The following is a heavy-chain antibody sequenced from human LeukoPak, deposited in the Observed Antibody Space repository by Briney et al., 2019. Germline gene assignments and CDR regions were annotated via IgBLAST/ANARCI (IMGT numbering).Heavy chain of an antibody. CDR2: INPNSGGT. CDR1: GYTFTGYY. V-gene: IGHV1-2*04. CDR3: AREAIRATGYSGYGKGRLRY. Sequence: ASVKVSCKASGYTFTGYYMHWVRQAPGQGLEWMGWINPNSGGTNYAQKFQGWVTMTRDTSISTAYMELSRLRSDDTAVYYCAREAIRATGYSGYGKGRLRYWGQGTLVTVSS. D-gene: IGHD5-12*01. J-gene: IGHJ4*02.